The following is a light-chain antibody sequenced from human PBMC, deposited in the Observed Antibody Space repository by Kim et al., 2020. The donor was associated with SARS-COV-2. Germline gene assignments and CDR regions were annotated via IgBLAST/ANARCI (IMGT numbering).Light chain of an antibody. Sequence: EIVLTQSPVTLSLSPGEKATLSCRASQSVSSTYLAWYQQKPGQAPRLLIHGASRRATGIPDRFSGGGSGTDFTLTVSRLEPEDFAVYFSQQFGSSPYTLGQGPKLDI. V-gene: IGKV3-20*01. J-gene: IGKJ2*01. CDR3: QQFGSSPYT. CDR1: QSVSSTY. CDR2: GAS.